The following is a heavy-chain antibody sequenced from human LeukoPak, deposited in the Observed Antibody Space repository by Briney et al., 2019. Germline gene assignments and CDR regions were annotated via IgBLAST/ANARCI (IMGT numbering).Heavy chain of an antibody. CDR1: GFTVSSNS. Sequence: GGSLRLSCTVSGFTVSSNSMSWVRQAPGKGLEWVSFIYSDNTHYSDSVKSRFTISRDNSKNTLYLQMNSLRVEDTAVYYCAKDFGIYDTTTDYWGQGTLVTVSS. D-gene: IGHD2/OR15-2a*01. CDR3: AKDFGIYDTTTDY. J-gene: IGHJ4*02. CDR2: IYSDNT. V-gene: IGHV3-66*03.